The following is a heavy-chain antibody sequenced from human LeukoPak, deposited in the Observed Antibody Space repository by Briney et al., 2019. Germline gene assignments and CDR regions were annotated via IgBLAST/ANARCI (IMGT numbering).Heavy chain of an antibody. CDR2: IIPILGIA. Sequence: GASVKVSCKASGGTFSSYAISWVRQAPGQGLEWMGRIIPILGIANYAQKFQGRVTITADKSTSTAYMELSSLRSEDTAVYYCAREAELRYFESGYYFDYWGQGTLVTVSS. D-gene: IGHD3-9*01. CDR3: AREAELRYFESGYYFDY. CDR1: GGTFSSYA. J-gene: IGHJ4*02. V-gene: IGHV1-69*04.